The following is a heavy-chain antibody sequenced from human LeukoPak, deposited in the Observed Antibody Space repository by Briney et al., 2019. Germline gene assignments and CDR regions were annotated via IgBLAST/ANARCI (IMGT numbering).Heavy chain of an antibody. CDR3: ARDGGGSYYGDYFDY. CDR1: GFTFSSYS. CDR2: IGSSSSYI. V-gene: IGHV3-21*01. D-gene: IGHD1-26*01. Sequence: GGSLRLSCTASGFTFSSYSMNWVRQAPGKGLEWVSSIGSSSSYIYYADSVKGRFTISRDNAKNSLYLQMNSLRAEDTAVYYCARDGGGSYYGDYFDYWGQGTLVTVSS. J-gene: IGHJ4*02.